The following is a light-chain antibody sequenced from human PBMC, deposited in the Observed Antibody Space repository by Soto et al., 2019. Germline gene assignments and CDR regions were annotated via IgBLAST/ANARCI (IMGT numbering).Light chain of an antibody. Sequence: EIVLTQSPCTLSLSPGERAILSCRASQSVSSSYLAWYQQKPGQAPRLLIYGASRRATGIPDRFSGSGSGTDFTLTISRLEPEDFAVYYCQQYGSSPFTFGPGTKVDIK. CDR2: GAS. CDR1: QSVSSSY. V-gene: IGKV3-20*01. J-gene: IGKJ3*01. CDR3: QQYGSSPFT.